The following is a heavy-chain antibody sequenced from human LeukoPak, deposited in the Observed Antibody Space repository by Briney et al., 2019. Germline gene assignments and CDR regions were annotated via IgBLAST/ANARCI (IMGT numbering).Heavy chain of an antibody. CDR3: AGSLDY. CDR1: GFTFSSYG. V-gene: IGHV3-30*02. J-gene: IGHJ4*02. Sequence: GGSLRLSCAASGFTFSSYGMHWVRQAPGKGLEWVAFIRYVGSNKYYADSVKGRFTISRDNSKNTLYLQMNSLRAEDTAVYYCAGSLDYWGQGTLVTVSS. CDR2: IRYVGSNK.